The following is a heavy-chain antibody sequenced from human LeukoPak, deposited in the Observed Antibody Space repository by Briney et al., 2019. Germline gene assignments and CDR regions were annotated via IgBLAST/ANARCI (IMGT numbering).Heavy chain of an antibody. CDR1: GYTFTGYY. CDR3: ARSSSGWYSPLYG. D-gene: IGHD6-19*01. Sequence: ASVKVSCKASGYTFTGYYMHWVRQAPGQGLEWMGWINPNSGGTNYAQKFQGRVTMTRDTSISTAYMELSRLRSDDTAMYYCARSSSGWYSPLYGWGQGTLVIVSS. V-gene: IGHV1-2*02. CDR2: INPNSGGT. J-gene: IGHJ4*02.